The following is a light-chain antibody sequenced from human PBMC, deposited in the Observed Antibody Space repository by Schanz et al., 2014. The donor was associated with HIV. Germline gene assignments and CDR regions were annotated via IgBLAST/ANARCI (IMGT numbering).Light chain of an antibody. V-gene: IGLV2-8*01. CDR1: SSDIG. Sequence: QSALTQPPSASGSPGQSVAISCTGASSDIGVSWYQQHPGKAPKIMIYEVSKRPSGVPDRFSGSKSGNTASLTVSGLQAEDEADYYCCSYAGSYTYVFGTGTKLTVL. CDR3: CSYAGSYTYV. J-gene: IGLJ1*01. CDR2: EVS.